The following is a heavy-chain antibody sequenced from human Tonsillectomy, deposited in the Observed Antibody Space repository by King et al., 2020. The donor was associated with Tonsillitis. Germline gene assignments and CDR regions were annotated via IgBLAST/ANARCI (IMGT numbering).Heavy chain of an antibody. CDR2: ISYDGSNK. Sequence: VQLVESGGGVVQPGRSLRLSCAASGFTFSSYGMHWVRQAPGKGLEWVAVISYDGSNKYYADSVKGRFTISRDNSKNTLYLQMNSLRAEDTAVYYCAKGGGDPGPPNYYYYGMDVWGQGTTVTVSS. CDR3: AKGGGDPGPPNYYYYGMDV. D-gene: IGHD2-21*02. CDR1: GFTFSSYG. J-gene: IGHJ6*02. V-gene: IGHV3-30*18.